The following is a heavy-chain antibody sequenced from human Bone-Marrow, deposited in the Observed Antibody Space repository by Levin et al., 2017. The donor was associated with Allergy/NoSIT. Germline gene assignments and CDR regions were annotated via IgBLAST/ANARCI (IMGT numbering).Heavy chain of an antibody. D-gene: IGHD3-3*01. Sequence: SETLSLTCTVSGGFIGRSDYYWSWVRQSPGRGLEWIGYTFYNGNTYYNPPLKARVTISADTSKNQISLNLISVTAADTAVYYCARHNFWSGYYDYWGQGTLVTVSS. CDR2: TFYNGNT. CDR3: ARHNFWSGYYDY. J-gene: IGHJ4*02. V-gene: IGHV4-30-4*01. CDR1: GGFIGRSDYY.